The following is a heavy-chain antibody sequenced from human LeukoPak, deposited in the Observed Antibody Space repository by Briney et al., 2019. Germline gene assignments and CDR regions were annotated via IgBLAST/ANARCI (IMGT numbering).Heavy chain of an antibody. D-gene: IGHD3-22*01. Sequence: PGGSLRLSCTASGFSISRDSMNWVRQAPGKGLEWVSYINGGSSPIYYADSVRGRFTISRDNAKNSLYLQMNSLRAEDTAVYYCAREGGYYDSSGYYGYWGQGTLVTVSS. CDR3: AREGGYYDSSGYYGY. CDR2: INGGSSPI. J-gene: IGHJ4*02. CDR1: GFSISRDS. V-gene: IGHV3-48*01.